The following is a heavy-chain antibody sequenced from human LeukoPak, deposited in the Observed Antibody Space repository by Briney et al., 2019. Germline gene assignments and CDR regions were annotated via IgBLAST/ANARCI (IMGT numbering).Heavy chain of an antibody. Sequence: KTGGSLRLSCAASGFTFSSYSMNWVRQAPGKGLEWVSSISSSSSYVYYADSVKGRFTISRDNAKNSLYLQMNSLRAEDTAVYYCANGVIEGAFDYWGQGTLVTVSS. CDR2: ISSSSSYV. CDR3: ANGVIEGAFDY. D-gene: IGHD1-26*01. CDR1: GFTFSSYS. J-gene: IGHJ4*02. V-gene: IGHV3-21*01.